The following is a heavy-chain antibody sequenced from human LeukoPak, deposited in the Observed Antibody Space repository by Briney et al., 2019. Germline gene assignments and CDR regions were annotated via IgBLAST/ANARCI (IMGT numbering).Heavy chain of an antibody. J-gene: IGHJ4*02. CDR3: TTVTLYDSSGYYYVDYFDY. CDR2: IKSKTDGGTT. CDR1: GFTFSNAW. V-gene: IGHV3-15*01. D-gene: IGHD3-22*01. Sequence: GGSLRLSCAASGFTFSNAWMSWVRQAPGKGLEWVGRIKSKTDGGTTDYAAPVKGRFTISRDDSKNTLYLRMNSLKTEDTAVYYCTTVTLYDSSGYYYVDYFDYWGQGTLVTVSS.